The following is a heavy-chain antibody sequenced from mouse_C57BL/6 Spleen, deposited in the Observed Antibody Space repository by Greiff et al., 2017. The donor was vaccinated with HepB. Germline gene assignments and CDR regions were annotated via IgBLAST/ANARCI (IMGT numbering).Heavy chain of an antibody. D-gene: IGHD1-1*01. CDR3: ARGIYYYGSNYAMDY. V-gene: IGHV1-64*01. J-gene: IGHJ4*01. CDR2: IHPNSGST. Sequence: QVQLQQPGAELVKPGASVKLSCKASGYTFTSYWMHWVKQRPGQGLEWIGMIHPNSGSTNYNEKFKSKATLTVDKSSSTAYMQLSSLTSEDSAVYYCARGIYYYGSNYAMDYWGQGTSVTVSS. CDR1: GYTFTSYW.